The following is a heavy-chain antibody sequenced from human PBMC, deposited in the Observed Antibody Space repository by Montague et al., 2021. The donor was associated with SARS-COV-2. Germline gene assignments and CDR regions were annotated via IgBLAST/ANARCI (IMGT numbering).Heavy chain of an antibody. CDR2: IWTSGTT. CDR3: ARGAKYYGFYHPFED. Sequence: TLSLTCTVSDGSINTDTYFWSWVRQPAGKGLEWIGRIWTSGTTKYNPTLKSRVTMLMDTSKKQFSLNVTSVTAADTAVYYCARGAKYYGFYHPFEDWGQGALVTVSS. J-gene: IGHJ4*02. CDR1: DGSINTDTYF. V-gene: IGHV4-61*02. D-gene: IGHD3-16*01.